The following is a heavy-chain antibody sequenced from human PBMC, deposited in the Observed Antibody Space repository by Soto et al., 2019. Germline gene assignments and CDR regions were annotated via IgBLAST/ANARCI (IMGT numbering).Heavy chain of an antibody. CDR2: INHSGST. CDR3: ASLEIAAAGTYDY. V-gene: IGHV4-34*01. J-gene: IGHJ4*01. D-gene: IGHD6-13*01. Sequence: QVQLQQWGAGLLKPSETLSLTCAVYGGSFSGYYWSWIRQPPGKGLEWIGEINHSGSTNYNPSLKSRVTISVDTCKNQFFLKLSSATAADTAVYYCASLEIAAAGTYDYWVHGTLVTVSS. CDR1: GGSFSGYY.